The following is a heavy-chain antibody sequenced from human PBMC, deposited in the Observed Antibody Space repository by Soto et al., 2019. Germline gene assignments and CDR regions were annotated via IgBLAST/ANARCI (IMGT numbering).Heavy chain of an antibody. CDR1: GFSFTSYW. CDR3: VKSQSGYTSSWYFD. V-gene: IGHV5-51*01. D-gene: IGHD6-13*01. CDR2: IYPRDSDT. Sequence: GESLKISCQGSGFSFTSYWIGWVRQMPGKGLEWMGLIYPRDSDTRYSPSFQGHVTFSVDKSSSTAFLQWNNLKASVTAVFYCVKSQSGYTSSWYFDWGQGTLVTVSS. J-gene: IGHJ4*02.